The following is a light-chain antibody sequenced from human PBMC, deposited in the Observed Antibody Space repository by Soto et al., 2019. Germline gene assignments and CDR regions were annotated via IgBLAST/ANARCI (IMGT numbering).Light chain of an antibody. J-gene: IGLJ1*01. CDR1: SSDVGNYNL. CDR2: EVV. Sequence: QSALTQPASVSGSPGQSITISCTGTSSDVGNYNLVSWYQQHPGKAPRLIIYEVVQRPSGVPDRFSGSKSGNTASLTVSGLQAADEADYFCKSYAGSNTYVFGSGTKLTVL. V-gene: IGLV2-14*02. CDR3: KSYAGSNTYV.